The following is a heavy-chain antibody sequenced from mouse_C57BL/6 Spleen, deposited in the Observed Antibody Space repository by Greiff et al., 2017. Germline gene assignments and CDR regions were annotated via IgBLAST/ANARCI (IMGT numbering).Heavy chain of an antibody. CDR3: ASGANGDEGAMDC. J-gene: IGHJ4*01. CDR2: ILPGSGNT. Sequence: VQLQQSGAELMKPGASVKLSCKASGYTFTGYWIEWVKQRPGHGLEWIGEILPGSGNTNYNEKIKGKATFTADTSSNTAYMQLSRLTAEDSAIYCCASGANGDEGAMDCWGQGASVTVSS. V-gene: IGHV1-9*01. D-gene: IGHD4-1*01. CDR1: GYTFTGYW.